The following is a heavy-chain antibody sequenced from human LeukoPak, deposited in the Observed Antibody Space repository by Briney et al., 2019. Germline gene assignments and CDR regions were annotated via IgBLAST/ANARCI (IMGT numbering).Heavy chain of an antibody. D-gene: IGHD2-15*01. CDR1: GFTFSSFA. Sequence: PGGSLRLSCAASGFTFSSFAMSWVRQTPGKGPEWVSYISSSSSTIYYADSVKGRFTISRDNAKNSLYLQMNSLRDEDTAVYYCARGGYCSGGSCYPAMDVWGQGTTVTVSS. CDR3: ARGGYCSGGSCYPAMDV. J-gene: IGHJ6*02. CDR2: ISSSSSTI. V-gene: IGHV3-48*02.